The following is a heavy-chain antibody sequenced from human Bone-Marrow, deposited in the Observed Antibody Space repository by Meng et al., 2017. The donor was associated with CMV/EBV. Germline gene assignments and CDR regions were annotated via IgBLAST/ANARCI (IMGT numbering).Heavy chain of an antibody. V-gene: IGHV3-15*01. CDR2: IKSKTDGGTT. J-gene: IGHJ4*02. CDR3: TTDLRRWELL. Sequence: GESLKISCEASGFTFDYYGLSWVRQAPGKGLEWVGRIKSKTDGGTTDYAAPVKGRFTISRDDSKNTLYLQMNSLKTEDTAVYYCTTDLRRWELLGGQGTLVTVSS. D-gene: IGHD1-26*01. CDR1: GFTFDYYG.